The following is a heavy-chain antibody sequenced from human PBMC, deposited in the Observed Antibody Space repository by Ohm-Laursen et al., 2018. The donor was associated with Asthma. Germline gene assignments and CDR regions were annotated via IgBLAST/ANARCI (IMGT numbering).Heavy chain of an antibody. V-gene: IGHV3-74*01. CDR3: ARGSLEGLQ. J-gene: IGHJ4*02. CDR2: IFPDGRHT. CDR1: GFIFSDYF. D-gene: IGHD5-24*01. Sequence: SLRLSCSASGFIFSDYFAHWVRQGPGGGLIWISHIFPDGRHTNYADSVRGRFTISRDDAKNTLYLHMTGLRADDTAVYYCARGSLEGLQWGQGTLVTVSS.